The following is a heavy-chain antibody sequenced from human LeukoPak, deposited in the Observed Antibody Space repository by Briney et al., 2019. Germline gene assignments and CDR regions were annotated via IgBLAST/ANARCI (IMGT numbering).Heavy chain of an antibody. Sequence: ASVKVSCKASGYTFASYGISWVRQAPGQGLEWMGWISAYDGNTNYAQKLQGRVTMTTDASTSIAYMELRSPKSDDTAVYYCAKLDPRSRPYTIFGVVIPHTYFDYWGQGTLVTVSS. V-gene: IGHV1-18*01. CDR1: GYTFASYG. J-gene: IGHJ4*02. CDR2: ISAYDGNT. CDR3: AKLDPRSRPYTIFGVVIPHTYFDY. D-gene: IGHD3-3*01.